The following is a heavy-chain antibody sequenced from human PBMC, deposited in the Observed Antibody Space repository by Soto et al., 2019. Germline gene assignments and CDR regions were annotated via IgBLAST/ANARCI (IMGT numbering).Heavy chain of an antibody. CDR1: GDILSSFG. CDR3: ARDRLPHCRGGSCYSEFAH. CDR2: IVPLFGAA. Sequence: QVRLEQSGSEVKRPGSSVKVSCKASGDILSSFGLSWVRQAPGQGLEWMGGIVPLFGAANYAQRFQGRVTITADESTNTAYMELSSLISEDTAVDYCARDRLPHCRGGSCYSEFAHWGQGTLVIVSS. D-gene: IGHD2-15*01. J-gene: IGHJ4*02. V-gene: IGHV1-69*01.